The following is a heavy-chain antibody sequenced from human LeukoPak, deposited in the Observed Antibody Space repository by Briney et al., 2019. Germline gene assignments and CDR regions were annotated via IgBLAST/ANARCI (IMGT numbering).Heavy chain of an antibody. CDR2: IIPIFGTA. V-gene: IGHV1-69*01. CDR1: GGTFSSYA. D-gene: IGHD1-26*01. CDR3: ARDVEGATGYFDY. J-gene: IGHJ4*02. Sequence: ASVTVSCKASGGTFSSYAISWVRQAPGQGLEWTGGIIPIFGTANYAQKFQGRVTITADESTSTAYMELSSLRSEDTAVYYCARDVEGATGYFDYWGQGTLVTVSS.